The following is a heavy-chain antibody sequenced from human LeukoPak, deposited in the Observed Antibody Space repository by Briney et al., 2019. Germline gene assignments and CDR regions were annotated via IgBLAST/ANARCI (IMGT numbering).Heavy chain of an antibody. J-gene: IGHJ3*02. CDR2: IASDGSHT. V-gene: IGHV3-30-3*01. Sequence: PGRSLRLSCAASGFTFSTYFMHWVRQAPGEGLEWVAVIASDGSHTFYVESVKGRFTISRDNSKNTLYLQMNSLRAEDTAVYFCARERQDTIVHSGAFDIWGQGTIVTVSS. CDR1: GFTFSTYF. D-gene: IGHD3-10*01. CDR3: ARERQDTIVHSGAFDI.